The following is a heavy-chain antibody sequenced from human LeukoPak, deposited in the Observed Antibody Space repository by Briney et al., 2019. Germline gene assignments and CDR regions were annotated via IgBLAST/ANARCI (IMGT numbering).Heavy chain of an antibody. D-gene: IGHD3-9*01. J-gene: IGHJ3*02. CDR3: ARDRRDILTGYYRLDAFDI. V-gene: IGHV3-33*01. Sequence: GGSLRLSCAASGFTFSSYGMHWVRQAPGKGLEWVAVIWYDGSNKYYADSVKGRFTISRDNSKNTLYLQMNSLRAEDTAVCYCARDRRDILTGYYRLDAFDIWGQGTMVTVSS. CDR1: GFTFSSYG. CDR2: IWYDGSNK.